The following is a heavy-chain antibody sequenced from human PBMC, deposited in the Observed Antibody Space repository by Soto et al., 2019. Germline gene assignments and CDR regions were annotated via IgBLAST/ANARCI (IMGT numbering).Heavy chain of an antibody. CDR2: LDPSDSYT. J-gene: IGHJ6*02. V-gene: IGHV5-10-1*01. CDR3: ARHCGGDCYFLNGAYYYGMDV. CDR1: GYSFTSYW. D-gene: IGHD2-21*02. Sequence: PGQSLKISCKGSGYSFTSYWISWVLQMPGKRLEWMGRLDPSDSYTNYSASFQGPATISADKSLSRDFLQWRRLKASETSMYYCARHCGGDCYFLNGAYYYGMDVWGQGTTVTVSS.